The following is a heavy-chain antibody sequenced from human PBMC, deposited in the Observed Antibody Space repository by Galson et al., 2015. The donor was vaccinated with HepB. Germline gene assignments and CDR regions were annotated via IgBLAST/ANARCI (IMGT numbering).Heavy chain of an antibody. Sequence: SLRLSCAASGFTFSSYWMSWVRQAPGKGLEWVANIKQDGSEKYYVDSVKGRFTISRDNAKNSLYLQMNSLRAEDTAVYYCARSGRYSGSYLRFDPWGQGTLVTVSS. V-gene: IGHV3-7*03. J-gene: IGHJ5*02. CDR1: GFTFSSYW. CDR3: ARSGRYSGSYLRFDP. CDR2: IKQDGSEK. D-gene: IGHD1-26*01.